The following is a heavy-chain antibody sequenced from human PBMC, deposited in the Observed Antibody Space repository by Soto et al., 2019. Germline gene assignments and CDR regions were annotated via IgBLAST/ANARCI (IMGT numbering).Heavy chain of an antibody. CDR3: ARDRVVVVPAAFGNWFDP. D-gene: IGHD2-2*01. CDR1: GYTFTSYC. V-gene: IGHV1-46*03. Sequence: GASVKVSCKASGYTFTSYCMHWVRQAPGQGLEWMGIINPSGGSTSYAQKFQGRVTMTRDTSTSTVYMELSSLRSEDTAVYYCARDRVVVVPAAFGNWFDPWGQGTLVTSPQ. J-gene: IGHJ5*02. CDR2: INPSGGST.